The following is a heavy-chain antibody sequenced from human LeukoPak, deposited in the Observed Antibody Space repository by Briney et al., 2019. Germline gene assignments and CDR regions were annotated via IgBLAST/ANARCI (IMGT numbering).Heavy chain of an antibody. Sequence: PGGSLRLSCAASGFIFSDYYMSWIRQAPGKGLEWVSIIYSGGSTFYADSVKGRFTISRDNSKNTLYLQMNSLRAEDTAVYYCARGGSYLSAFDIWGHGTLVTVSS. CDR3: ARGGSYLSAFDI. V-gene: IGHV3-53*01. D-gene: IGHD1-26*01. J-gene: IGHJ3*02. CDR1: GFIFSDYY. CDR2: IYSGGST.